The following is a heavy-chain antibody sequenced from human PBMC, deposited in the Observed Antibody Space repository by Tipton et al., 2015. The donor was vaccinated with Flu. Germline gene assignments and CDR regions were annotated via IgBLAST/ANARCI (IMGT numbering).Heavy chain of an antibody. D-gene: IGHD2-2*01. CDR1: GGSISSYY. CDR2: IYTSGST. Sequence: TLSLTCTVSGGSISSYYWSWIRQPAGKGLEWIGRIYTSGSTSYNPSLKSRVTMSVDTSKNQFSLKLSSVTAADTAVYYCAKVAQEHCSSSSSCSEFDYWGQGTLVTVFS. J-gene: IGHJ4*02. CDR3: AKVAQEHCSSSSSCSEFDY. V-gene: IGHV4-4*07.